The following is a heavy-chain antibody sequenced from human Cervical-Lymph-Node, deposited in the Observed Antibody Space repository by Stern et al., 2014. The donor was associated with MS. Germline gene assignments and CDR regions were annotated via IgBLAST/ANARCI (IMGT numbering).Heavy chain of an antibody. J-gene: IGHJ4*02. CDR3: SRDLKVTMDYFDY. D-gene: IGHD2-21*02. CDR1: GFSFSIYA. V-gene: IGHV3-30-3*01. CDR2: ISSDGSIK. Sequence: VQLVQSGGGVVQPGRSLRLSCAASGFSFSIYAMHWVRPAPGKGPEWVAVISSDGSIKYYTDSVKGRFTISRDNSKNTLSLQMNSLRVEDTALYYCSRDLKVTMDYFDYWGQGTLVTVSS.